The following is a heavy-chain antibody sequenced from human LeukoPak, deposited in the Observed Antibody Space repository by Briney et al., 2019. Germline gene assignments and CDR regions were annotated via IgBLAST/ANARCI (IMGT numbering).Heavy chain of an antibody. CDR2: IYYTGST. J-gene: IGHJ4*02. Sequence: SETLSLTCTVSGVSISSYYWSWIRQPPGKGLEWIGYIYYTGSTNYNPSLKSRVTISIDTSKNQFSLKLSSVTAADTAVYYCAGSGQWELPDYWGQGTLVTVSS. V-gene: IGHV4-59*01. CDR3: AGSGQWELPDY. CDR1: GVSISSYY. D-gene: IGHD1-26*01.